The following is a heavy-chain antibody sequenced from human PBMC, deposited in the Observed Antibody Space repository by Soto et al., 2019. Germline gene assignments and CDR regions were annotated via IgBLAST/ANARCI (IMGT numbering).Heavy chain of an antibody. J-gene: IGHJ4*02. V-gene: IGHV4-39*01. Sequence: SETLSLTCTVSGGSISSSSYYWAWIRQPPGKGLEWIVSIYYSGSTQYNPSLKTRLTISVDTSKNQFSLKLSSVTAADTAVYYCASMPSNCDSTSCYGIADYWGQGTLVTVSS. D-gene: IGHD2-2*01. CDR1: GGSISSSSYY. CDR3: ASMPSNCDSTSCYGIADY. CDR2: IYYSGST.